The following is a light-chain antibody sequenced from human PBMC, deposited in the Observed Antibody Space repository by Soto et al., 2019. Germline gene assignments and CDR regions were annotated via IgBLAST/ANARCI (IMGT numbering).Light chain of an antibody. Sequence: EIVLTQSPGALSLSPGELATLRCSASESISSSYLAWYQQRRGQAPRLLIYSTSTRAAGISPRFSGSGAGRDFTLTISSLEPEDSAIYYCQQYGASPPATFGGGTGGYQ. V-gene: IGKV3-20*01. J-gene: IGKJ4*01. CDR1: ESISSSY. CDR2: STS. CDR3: QQYGASPPAT.